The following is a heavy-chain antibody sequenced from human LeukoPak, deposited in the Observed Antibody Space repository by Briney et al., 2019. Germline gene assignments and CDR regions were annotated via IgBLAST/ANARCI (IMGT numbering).Heavy chain of an antibody. J-gene: IGHJ4*02. V-gene: IGHV3-53*01. CDR3: ITEVELLRFGESLSVDY. Sequence: GGSLRLSCAASGFSVSNDYMIWVRQAPGKGLEWVSIIYSGGTTYYADSVKGRFTISRDNSKNTLYLQMNSLKTEDTAVYYCITEVELLRFGESLSVDYWGQGTLVTVSS. CDR1: GFSVSNDY. D-gene: IGHD3-10*01. CDR2: IYSGGTT.